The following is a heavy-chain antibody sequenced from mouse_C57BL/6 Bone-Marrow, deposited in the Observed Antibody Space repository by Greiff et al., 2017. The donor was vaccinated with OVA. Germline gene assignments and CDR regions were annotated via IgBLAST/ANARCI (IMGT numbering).Heavy chain of an antibody. V-gene: IGHV1-22*01. CDR1: GYTFTDYN. CDR3: ARMFYYYGSSWYFDV. Sequence: EVQLQESGPELVKPGASVKMSCKASGYTFTDYNMHWVKQSHGKSLEWIGYINPNNGGTSYNQKFKGKATLTVNKSSSTAYMELRSLTSEDSAVYYCARMFYYYGSSWYFDVWGTGTTVTVSS. D-gene: IGHD1-1*01. CDR2: INPNNGGT. J-gene: IGHJ1*03.